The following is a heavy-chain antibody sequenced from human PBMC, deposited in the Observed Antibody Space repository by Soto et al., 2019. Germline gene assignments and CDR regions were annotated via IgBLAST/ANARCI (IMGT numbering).Heavy chain of an antibody. CDR1: GDSISSYY. CDR3: ARSVFP. Sequence: SETLSLTCSVSGDSISSYYWTWIRQSPGKGLEWVGYVFYSGATNYNPSLKSRVTISLDASKKQVSLRLTSATAADTAVYYCARSVFPWGQGTLVTVSS. V-gene: IGHV4-59*01. J-gene: IGHJ5*02. CDR2: VFYSGAT.